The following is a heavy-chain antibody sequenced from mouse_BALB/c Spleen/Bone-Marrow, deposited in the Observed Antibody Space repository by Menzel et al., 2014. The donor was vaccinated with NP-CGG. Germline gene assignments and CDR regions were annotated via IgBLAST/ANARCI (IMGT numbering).Heavy chain of an antibody. CDR2: SRNKAKYYTT. V-gene: IGHV7-1*02. CDR3: ARDVGYGNYFVY. J-gene: IGHJ3*01. Sequence: EVQGVESGGGLVQPGDSLRLSCATSGFTFSDFYMEWVRQSPGKRLEWIAASRNKAKYYTTEYSASVKGRFIVSRDTSQSVLYLQMNALRAEDTAIYYCARDVGYGNYFVYWGQGTLVTGSA. CDR1: GFTFSDFY. D-gene: IGHD2-10*02.